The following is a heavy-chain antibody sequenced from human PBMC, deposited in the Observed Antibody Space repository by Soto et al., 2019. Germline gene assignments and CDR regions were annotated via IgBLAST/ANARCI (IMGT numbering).Heavy chain of an antibody. CDR1: GYTFTSYG. CDR3: ARCGGDCQYYYYYYMDV. V-gene: IGHV1-18*01. Sequence: ASVKVSCKASGYTFTSYGISWVRQAPGQGLEWMGWISAYNGNTNYAQKLQGRVTMTPDTSTSTAYMELRSLRSDDTAVYYCARCGGDCQYYYYYYMDVWGKGTTVTVSS. D-gene: IGHD2-21*01. J-gene: IGHJ6*03. CDR2: ISAYNGNT.